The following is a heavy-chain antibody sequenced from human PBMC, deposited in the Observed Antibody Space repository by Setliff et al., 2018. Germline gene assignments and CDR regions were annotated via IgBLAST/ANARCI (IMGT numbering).Heavy chain of an antibody. J-gene: IGHJ6*03. CDR2: VYYSGTA. V-gene: IGHV4-59*02. Sequence: KPSETLSLTCTVSGGSVSGYYWSWIQQPPGKGLVFIGYVYYSGTANYSPSLRSRRTISVDTSKNQFSLKLRSVTAADTAVYYCARDRSTVIRGVTSFFYYYMDVWGKGTTVTVSS. D-gene: IGHD3-10*01. CDR3: ARDRSTVIRGVTSFFYYYMDV. CDR1: GGSVSGYY.